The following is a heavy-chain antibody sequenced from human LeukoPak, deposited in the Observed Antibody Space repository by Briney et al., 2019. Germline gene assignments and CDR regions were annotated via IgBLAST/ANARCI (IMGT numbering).Heavy chain of an antibody. CDR3: ARGYCSSTSCYRELDY. CDR1: GFTFDDYG. J-gene: IGHJ4*02. V-gene: IGHV3-20*04. D-gene: IGHD2-2*01. Sequence: GGSLRLSCAASGFTFDDYGMSWVRQAPGKGLEWVSGINWNGGSTGYADSVKGRFTISRDNAKNSLYLQMNSLRAEDTALYYCARGYCSSTSCYRELDYRGQGTLVTVSS. CDR2: INWNGGST.